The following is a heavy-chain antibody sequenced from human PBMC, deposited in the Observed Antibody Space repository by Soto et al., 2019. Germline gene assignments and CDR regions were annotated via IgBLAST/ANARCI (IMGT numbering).Heavy chain of an antibody. CDR2: INIDNGNT. D-gene: IGHD1-1*01. CDR1: GYTFTNYA. Sequence: ASVKVSCKASGYTFTNYAISWVRQAPGQGLEWMGWINIDNGNTNYAQKFQGRVTMTTDTSTNTAYMELRSLRSDDTAVYYCGRDAGKGNDGLDNYFYGRDAGGKGPTFPSS. V-gene: IGHV1-18*01. CDR3: GRDAGKGNDGLDNYFYGRDA. J-gene: IGHJ6*04.